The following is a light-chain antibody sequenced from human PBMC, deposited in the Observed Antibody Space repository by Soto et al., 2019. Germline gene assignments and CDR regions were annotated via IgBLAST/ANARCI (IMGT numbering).Light chain of an antibody. J-gene: IGKJ2*01. Sequence: AIQLTQSPSSLSASVGDRVTITCRASQAIAKDLGWYQQRPGTAPKLLIYAASTSQSGVPSRFSGSGSGTDFTLTISSLQPEASETYYCLQEHDYPRTFGQGTKVDIK. V-gene: IGKV1-6*02. CDR1: QAIAKD. CDR3: LQEHDYPRT. CDR2: AAS.